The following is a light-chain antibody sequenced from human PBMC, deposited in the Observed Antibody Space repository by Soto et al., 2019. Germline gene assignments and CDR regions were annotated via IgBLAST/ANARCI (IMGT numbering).Light chain of an antibody. CDR1: SSDVGTYNY. Sequence: QSALTQPRSVSGAPGQTVTISCTGTSSDVGTYNYVSWYQQHPGKAPKLMIYDVSQRPSGARDRFSGSKSCSTASLTISGLRADDEADYDGTSYVGSCTPVIGGGTKVTVL. J-gene: IGLJ2*01. V-gene: IGLV2-11*01. CDR2: DVS. CDR3: TSYVGSCTPV.